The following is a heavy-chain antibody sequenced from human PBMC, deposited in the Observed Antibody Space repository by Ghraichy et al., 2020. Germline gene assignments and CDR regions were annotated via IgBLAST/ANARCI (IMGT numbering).Heavy chain of an antibody. Sequence: GGSLRLSCAASGFTFSSYAMHWVRQAPGKGLEWVAVISYDGSNKYYADSVKGRFTISRDNSKNTLYLQMNSLRAEDTAVYYCARDGSATVTYYYYYYMDVWGKGTTVTVSS. V-gene: IGHV3-30*04. CDR3: ARDGSATVTYYYYYYMDV. CDR1: GFTFSSYA. CDR2: ISYDGSNK. J-gene: IGHJ6*03. D-gene: IGHD4-11*01.